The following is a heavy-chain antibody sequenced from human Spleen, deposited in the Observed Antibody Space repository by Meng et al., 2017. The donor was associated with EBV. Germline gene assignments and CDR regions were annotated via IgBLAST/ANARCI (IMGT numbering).Heavy chain of an antibody. Sequence: HGQLGQSGNEVKKPGASVKVTCKASGYIFTKFGSNWVRHAPGQGLEWLGWISTYNDNANYAPALRDRVTMTTDTSAYTVYLDLRNLRSDDPAVYYCTRGDLWGQGTLVTVSS. V-gene: IGHV1-18*01. CDR1: GYIFTKFG. J-gene: IGHJ4*02. CDR3: TRGDL. CDR2: ISTYNDNA.